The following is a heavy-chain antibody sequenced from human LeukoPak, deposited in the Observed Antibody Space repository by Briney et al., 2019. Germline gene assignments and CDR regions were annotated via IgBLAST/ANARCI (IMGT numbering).Heavy chain of an antibody. D-gene: IGHD3-22*01. J-gene: IGHJ6*02. Sequence: SETLALSCTFSVGSITWYYWSLILHPPGQGLHCNWDIYYRGSTRYNTSLKSRVTISLDKSKNQFSLKLSSVTAADTAVYHCARYYDSSGYYYYGMDVWGQGTTVTVSS. V-gene: IGHV4-59*01. CDR1: VGSITWYY. CDR2: IYYRGST. CDR3: ARYYDSSGYYYYGMDV.